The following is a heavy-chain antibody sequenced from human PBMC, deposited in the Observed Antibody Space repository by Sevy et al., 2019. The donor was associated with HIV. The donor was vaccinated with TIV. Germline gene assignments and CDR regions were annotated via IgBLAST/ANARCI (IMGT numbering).Heavy chain of an antibody. J-gene: IGHJ4*02. Sequence: GGSLRLSCAASGFTVSSNYMSWVRQAPGKGLEWVSVIYSGGSTYYADSVKGRFTISRDNSKNTLYLQMNSLRAEDTAVYYWARDLSAAGTFDYWGQGTLVTVSS. D-gene: IGHD6-13*01. CDR3: ARDLSAAGTFDY. CDR1: GFTVSSNY. CDR2: IYSGGST. V-gene: IGHV3-66*02.